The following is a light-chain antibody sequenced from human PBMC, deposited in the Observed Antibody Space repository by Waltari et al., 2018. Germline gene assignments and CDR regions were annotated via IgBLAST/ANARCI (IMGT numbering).Light chain of an antibody. Sequence: QSGLTQPASVSGSPGQSITISCTGTRTDIGYYNFVSWYQQHPGKAPKLVIFDVSRWPAGVAHRFSGSNSGNTASLTISGLQAEDEAAYYCASYTSANTVLFGGGTKVTVL. CDR1: RTDIGYYNF. V-gene: IGLV2-14*03. CDR3: ASYTSANTVL. J-gene: IGLJ2*01. CDR2: DVS.